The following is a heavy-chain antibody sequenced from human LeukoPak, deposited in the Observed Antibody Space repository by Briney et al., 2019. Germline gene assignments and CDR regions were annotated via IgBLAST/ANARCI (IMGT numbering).Heavy chain of an antibody. CDR3: ARGPSSGWAYYFDN. D-gene: IGHD6-19*01. J-gene: IGHJ4*02. V-gene: IGHV4-59*01. CDR2: IFYSGST. CDR1: GGSISSYY. Sequence: SETLSLTCTVSGGSISSYYWSWIRQPPGKGLEWIGYIFYSGSTNYNPSLKSRVTISVGTSNNQFSLRLTSVTAADTAVYYCARGPSSGWAYYFDNWGQGTLVTVSS.